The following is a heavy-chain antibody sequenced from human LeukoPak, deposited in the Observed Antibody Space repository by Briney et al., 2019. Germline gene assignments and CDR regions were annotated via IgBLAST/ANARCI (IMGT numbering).Heavy chain of an antibody. Sequence: PGGSLRLSCAASGFTFSSYWMHWVRQAPGKGLVWVSRINSDGSGTSYADSVKGRFTISRDNAKNTLYLQMSSLRVEDTAVYYCARDNGISMIRGAVDIWGQGTMVTVSS. CDR1: GFTFSSYW. CDR3: ARDNGISMIRGAVDI. D-gene: IGHD3-22*01. CDR2: INSDGSGT. V-gene: IGHV3-74*01. J-gene: IGHJ3*02.